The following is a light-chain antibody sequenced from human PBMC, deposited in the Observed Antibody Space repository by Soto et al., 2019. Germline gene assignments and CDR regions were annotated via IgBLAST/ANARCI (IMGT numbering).Light chain of an antibody. CDR2: DVN. Sequence: QSVLTQPRSVSGSPGQSVAISCTGTRSDVGGYNYVSWYQQHPGKAPKLLIYDVNRRPSGVPDRFPGSKSGNTASLTISGLQSEDEADYYCSSYADIYTYVFGTGTKVTVL. CDR3: SSYADIYTYV. CDR1: RSDVGGYNY. J-gene: IGLJ1*01. V-gene: IGLV2-11*01.